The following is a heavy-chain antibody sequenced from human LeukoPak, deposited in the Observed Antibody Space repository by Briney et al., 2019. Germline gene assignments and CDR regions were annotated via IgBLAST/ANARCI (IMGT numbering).Heavy chain of an antibody. CDR1: GGSISSSNW. CDR2: IYHSGST. CDR3: ARAGVGATKSPRTYFDY. Sequence: PSETLSLTCAVSGGSISSSNWWSWVRRPPGKGLEWIGEIYHSGSTNYNPSLKSRVTISVDKSKNQFSLKLSSVTAADTAVYYCARAGVGATKSPRTYFDYWGQGTLVTVSS. V-gene: IGHV4-4*02. J-gene: IGHJ4*02. D-gene: IGHD1-26*01.